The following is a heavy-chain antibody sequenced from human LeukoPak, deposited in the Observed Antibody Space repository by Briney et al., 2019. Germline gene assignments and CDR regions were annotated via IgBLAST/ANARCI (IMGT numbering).Heavy chain of an antibody. Sequence: PGGSLRLSCAASGLTFSSHWMHWVRQAPGKGLVWVSRITNDGSSTTYADSVKGRFTISRDNAKNSLYLQMNSLRAEDTAVYYCARDSTMIDDYYYYYGMDVWGQGTTVTVSS. D-gene: IGHD3-22*01. CDR3: ARDSTMIDDYYYYYGMDV. CDR1: GLTFSSHW. V-gene: IGHV3-74*01. J-gene: IGHJ6*02. CDR2: ITNDGSST.